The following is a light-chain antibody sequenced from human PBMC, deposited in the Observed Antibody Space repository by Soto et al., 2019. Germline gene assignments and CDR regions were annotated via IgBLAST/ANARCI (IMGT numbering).Light chain of an antibody. CDR2: GAS. CDR3: QQYDHWPVA. J-gene: IGKJ4*01. Sequence: ETVMTQSPAILSVSPGERVTLSCRANENVNNLLAWYQQKPGQGPRLLISGASTRATGIPARFSGSGSRTEFTLTISSLQSEDFAVYYCQQYDHWPVAFGGGTTVEIK. V-gene: IGKV3-15*01. CDR1: ENVNNL.